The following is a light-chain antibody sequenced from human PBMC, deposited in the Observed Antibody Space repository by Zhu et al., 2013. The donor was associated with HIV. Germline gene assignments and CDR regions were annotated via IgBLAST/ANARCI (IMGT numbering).Light chain of an antibody. CDR3: SSYTSSSTLL. J-gene: IGLJ2*01. CDR1: SSDVGGYKY. CDR2: EVS. V-gene: IGLV2-14*01. Sequence: QSALTQPASVSGSPGQSITISCTGTSSDVGGYKYVSWYLQHPGKAPKLMIYEVSNRPSGVSNRFSGSKSGNTASLTISGLQAEDEADYYCSSYTSSSTLLFGGGTKLTVL.